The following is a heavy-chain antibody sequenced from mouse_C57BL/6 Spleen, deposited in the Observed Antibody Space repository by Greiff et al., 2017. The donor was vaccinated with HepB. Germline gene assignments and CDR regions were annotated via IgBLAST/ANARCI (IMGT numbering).Heavy chain of an antibody. CDR3: ARQNDYDVGWFAY. Sequence: EVQVVESGGDLVKPGGSLKLSCAASGFTFSSYGMSWVRQTPDKRLEWVATISSGGSYTYYPDSVKGRFTISRDNAKNTLYLQMSSLKSEDTAMYYCARQNDYDVGWFAYWGQGTLVTVSA. J-gene: IGHJ3*01. CDR1: GFTFSSYG. V-gene: IGHV5-6*01. D-gene: IGHD2-4*01. CDR2: ISSGGSYT.